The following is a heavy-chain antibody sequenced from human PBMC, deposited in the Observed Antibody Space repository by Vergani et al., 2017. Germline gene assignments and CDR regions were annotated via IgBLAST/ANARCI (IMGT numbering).Heavy chain of an antibody. CDR1: GGSISRGGYY. CDR2: IYYSGST. Sequence: QVQLQESGPGLVKPSQTLSLTCTVSGGSISRGGYYWSWIRQHPGKGLEWIGYIYYSGSTYYNPSLKSRVTISVDTSKNQLSLKLSSVTAADTAVYYCARVNYYDSSGYYPLDYWGQGTLVTVSS. CDR3: ARVNYYDSSGYYPLDY. D-gene: IGHD3-22*01. V-gene: IGHV4-31*03. J-gene: IGHJ4*02.